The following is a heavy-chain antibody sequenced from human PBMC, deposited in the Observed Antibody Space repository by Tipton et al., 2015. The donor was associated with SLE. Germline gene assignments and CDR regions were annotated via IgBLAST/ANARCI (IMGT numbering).Heavy chain of an antibody. Sequence: SLRLSCSASGFTFSSYAMHWVRQAPGKGLEYVSTISSNGGSTYYADSVKGRFTISRDNSKNTLYLQMGSLRAEDMAVYYCARGLDSSWYYFDYWGQGTLVTVSS. V-gene: IGHV3-64*02. CDR3: ARGLDSSWYYFDY. CDR2: ISSNGGST. J-gene: IGHJ4*02. D-gene: IGHD6-13*01. CDR1: GFTFSSYA.